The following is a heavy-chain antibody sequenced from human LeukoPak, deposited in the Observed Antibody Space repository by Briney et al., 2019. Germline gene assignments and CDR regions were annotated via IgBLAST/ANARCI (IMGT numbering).Heavy chain of an antibody. CDR3: ASDFRGGSGGLDY. CDR2: IYYSGTT. CDR1: GGSISSYY. V-gene: IGHV4-59*06. D-gene: IGHD3/OR15-3a*01. J-gene: IGHJ4*02. Sequence: SETLSLTCTVSGGSISSYYWSWIRQPPGKGLEWIGYIYYSGTTYYNPSLQSRLIISLDTSKNHFSLSLSSVTAADTAVYYCASDFRGGSGGLDYWGQGALVTVSS.